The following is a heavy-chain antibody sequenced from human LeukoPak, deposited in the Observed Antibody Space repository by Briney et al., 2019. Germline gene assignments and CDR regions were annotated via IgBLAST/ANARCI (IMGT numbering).Heavy chain of an antibody. J-gene: IGHJ4*02. CDR2: IKQDGSEK. CDR3: ARSYGGYPIDY. V-gene: IGHV3-7*01. Sequence: GGSLRLSCAASGFTFSSYWMSWVRQAPGKGLELVANIKQDGSEKYYVDSVKGRFTISRDNAKNSLYLQMNSLRAEDTAVYYCARSYGGYPIDYWGQGTLVTVSS. CDR1: GFTFSSYW. D-gene: IGHD5-12*01.